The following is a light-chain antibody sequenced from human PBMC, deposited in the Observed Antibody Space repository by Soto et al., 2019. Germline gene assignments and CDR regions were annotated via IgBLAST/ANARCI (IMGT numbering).Light chain of an antibody. CDR3: QQRNNWPPIT. J-gene: IGKJ5*01. CDR2: GAS. Sequence: ESVMTQSPATLSVSPGERATLSCRASQSISSNLAWHQQKPGQAPRLLIYGASTRATGIPARFSGSGSETDFTLTITSLEPEDFAVYYCQQRNNWPPITFGQGTRLEIK. CDR1: QSISSN. V-gene: IGKV3-15*01.